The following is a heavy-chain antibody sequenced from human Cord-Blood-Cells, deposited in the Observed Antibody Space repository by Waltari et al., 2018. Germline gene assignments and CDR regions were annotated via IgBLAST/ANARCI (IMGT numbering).Heavy chain of an antibody. V-gene: IGHV4-61*09. J-gene: IGHJ4*02. CDR3: ARDYNWYLDY. CDR2: IYTSGST. CDR1: GGPISSGSYY. Sequence: QVQLQESGPGLVKPSQTLSLTCTVSGGPISSGSYYWSWIRQPAGKGLEWIGYIYTSGSTNYNPSLKSRVTISVDTSKNQFSLKLSSVTAADTAVYYCARDYNWYLDYWGQGTLVTVSS. D-gene: IGHD1-1*01.